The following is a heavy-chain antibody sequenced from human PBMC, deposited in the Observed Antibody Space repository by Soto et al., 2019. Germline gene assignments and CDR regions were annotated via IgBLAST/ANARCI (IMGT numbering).Heavy chain of an antibody. J-gene: IGHJ2*01. Sequence: QVQLQESGPGLVKPSQTLSLTCTVSGGSISSGGYYWSWIRQHPGKGLEWIGYIYYSGSTYYNPSLKSRVTISVDTSKNQFSLKLSSVTAADTAVYYCAREGGEAMTALRLVWYFDLWGRGTLVTVSS. D-gene: IGHD5-18*01. CDR1: GGSISSGGYY. V-gene: IGHV4-31*03. CDR3: AREGGEAMTALRLVWYFDL. CDR2: IYYSGST.